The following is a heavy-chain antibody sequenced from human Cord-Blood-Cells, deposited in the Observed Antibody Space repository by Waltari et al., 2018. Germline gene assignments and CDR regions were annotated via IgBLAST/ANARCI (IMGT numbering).Heavy chain of an antibody. Sequence: EVQLLESGGGLVQPGGSLRLSCAASGFTFSSYAMRWVRQAPGKGLEWVAAISGSGGSTYYADAVKGRFTISRDNSKNTLYLQMNSLRAEDTAVYYCAKQEGFMITFGGVIFDYWGQGTLVTVSS. CDR2: ISGSGGST. J-gene: IGHJ4*02. V-gene: IGHV3-23*01. CDR1: GFTFSSYA. D-gene: IGHD3-16*01. CDR3: AKQEGFMITFGGVIFDY.